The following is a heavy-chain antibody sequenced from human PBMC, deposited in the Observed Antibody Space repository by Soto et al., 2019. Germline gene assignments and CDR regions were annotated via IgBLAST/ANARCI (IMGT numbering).Heavy chain of an antibody. D-gene: IGHD3-22*01. CDR3: ARERRETTYYYDSSGNLDAFDI. CDR2: IYHSGST. V-gene: IGHV4-4*02. J-gene: IGHJ3*02. Sequence: PSETLSLTCAVSGGSISSSNWWSWVRQPPGKGLEWIGGIYHSGSTNYNPSLKSRVTISVDKSKNQFSLKLSSVTAADTAVYYCARERRETTYYYDSSGNLDAFDIWGQGTMVTVSS. CDR1: GGSISSSNW.